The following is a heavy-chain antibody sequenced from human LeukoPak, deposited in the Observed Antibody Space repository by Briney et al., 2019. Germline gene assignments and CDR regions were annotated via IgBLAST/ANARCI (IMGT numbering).Heavy chain of an antibody. CDR2: ISSSSLYI. D-gene: IGHD6-6*01. J-gene: IGHJ4*02. V-gene: IGHV3-21*04. CDR3: AKVVVRSFPHFDS. Sequence: GGSLRLSCAASGFTFSSYTMNWVRQAPGKGLEWVSSISSSSLYIYYADSVKGRFTISRDNAKNSLDLQMNSLRAEDTAVYYCAKVVVRSFPHFDSWGQGTLVTVSS. CDR1: GFTFSSYT.